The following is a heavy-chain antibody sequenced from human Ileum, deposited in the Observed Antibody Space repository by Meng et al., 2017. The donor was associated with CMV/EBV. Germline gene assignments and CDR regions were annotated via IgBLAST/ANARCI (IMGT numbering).Heavy chain of an antibody. J-gene: IGHJ5*02. CDR1: GYTFSAFW. V-gene: IGHV5-51*01. CDR2: IYPGDSLT. Sequence: GESLKISCRGSGYTFSAFWISWVRQMPGKDLEWLGIIYPGDSLTRYSPSFQGQITISADKSADTAFLQWDSLQASDSTMYFCARQRSAGGLRPDYYYYGLDLWGQGTLVTVSS. CDR3: ARQRSAGGLRPDYYYYGLDL. D-gene: IGHD3-10*01.